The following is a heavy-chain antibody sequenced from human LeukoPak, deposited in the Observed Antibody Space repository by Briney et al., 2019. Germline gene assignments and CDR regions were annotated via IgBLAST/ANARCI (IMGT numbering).Heavy chain of an antibody. CDR3: AKKGVIAVAGNYYYYGMDV. CDR1: GFTFSSYA. J-gene: IGHJ6*02. CDR2: ISGRGGST. Sequence: GGSLRLSCAASGFTFSSYAMCWVRQAQGKGLEWVSAISGRGGSTYYADSVKGRFTISRDNSKNTLYLQMNSLRAEDTAVYYCAKKGVIAVAGNYYYYGMDVWGQGTTVTVSS. D-gene: IGHD6-19*01. V-gene: IGHV3-23*01.